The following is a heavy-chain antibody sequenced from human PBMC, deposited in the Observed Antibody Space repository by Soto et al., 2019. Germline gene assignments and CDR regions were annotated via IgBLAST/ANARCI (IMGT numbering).Heavy chain of an antibody. D-gene: IGHD1-26*01. CDR1: GDSVSSSSVT. J-gene: IGHJ5*01. CDR3: VRLIGNSWLDF. CDR2: TCYRSKWYN. Sequence: PSQTLSLTCAISGDSVSSSSVTWNWIRQSPSRGLEWLGRTCYRSKWYNDYAESVKSRITINPDTSKNQFSLHLNSVTPEDTAVYYCVRLIGNSWLDFWGQGTLVTVSS. V-gene: IGHV6-1*01.